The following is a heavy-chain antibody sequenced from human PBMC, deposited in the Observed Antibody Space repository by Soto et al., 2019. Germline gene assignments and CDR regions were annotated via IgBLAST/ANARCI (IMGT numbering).Heavy chain of an antibody. CDR1: GLTFSSYA. CDR2: ISYDGSNK. J-gene: IGHJ4*02. D-gene: IGHD6-19*01. CDR3: ARDKGSGWYDY. V-gene: IGHV3-30-3*01. Sequence: QVQLVESGGGVVQPGRSLRLSCAASGLTFSSYAMHWVRQAPGKGLEWVAVISYDGSNKYYADSVKGRFTISRDNSKNTLYLQMNSLRAEDTAVYYCARDKGSGWYDYWGQGTLVTVSS.